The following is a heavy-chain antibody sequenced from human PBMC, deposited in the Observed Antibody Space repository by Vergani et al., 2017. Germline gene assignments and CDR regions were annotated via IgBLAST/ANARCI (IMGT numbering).Heavy chain of an antibody. V-gene: IGHV4-59*01. Sequence: QVQLQESGPGLVKPSETLSLTCTVSGGSISSYYWSWIRQPPGKGLEWIGYIYYSGSTNYNPSLKSRVTISVDTSKNQFSLKLSSVTAADTAVYYCASGVRYCSSTSCYTFYYYYMDVWGKGTTVTVSS. D-gene: IGHD2-2*02. CDR1: GGSISSYY. CDR2: IYYSGST. J-gene: IGHJ6*03. CDR3: ASGVRYCSSTSCYTFYYYYMDV.